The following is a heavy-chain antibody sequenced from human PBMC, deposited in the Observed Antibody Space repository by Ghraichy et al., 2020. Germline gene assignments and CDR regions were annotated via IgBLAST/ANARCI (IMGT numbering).Heavy chain of an antibody. J-gene: IGHJ6*02. V-gene: IGHV1-69*13. CDR2: VIPIFGTT. Sequence: SVKVSCKASRGTFNSYAISWVRQAPGQGLEWMGGVIPIFGTTNYAQKFQGRVTITADESTSTAYMELSSLTSEDTAVYYCAIDPAGDPKYYHYYGVDVWGQGTTVTVSS. CDR3: AIDPAGDPKYYHYYGVDV. CDR1: RGTFNSYA.